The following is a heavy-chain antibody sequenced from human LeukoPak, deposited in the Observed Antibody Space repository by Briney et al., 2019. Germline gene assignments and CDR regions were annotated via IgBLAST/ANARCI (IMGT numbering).Heavy chain of an antibody. D-gene: IGHD2-2*01. J-gene: IGHJ5*02. CDR2: INHSGST. Sequence: PSETLSLTCAVNGGSFSGYYWSWIRQPPGKGLEWIGEINHSGSTNYNPSLKSRVTISVDTSKNQFSLKLSSVTAADTAVYYCARLGPEGDVVVPAAHNWFDPWGQGTLVTVSS. V-gene: IGHV4-34*01. CDR3: ARLGPEGDVVVPAAHNWFDP. CDR1: GGSFSGYY.